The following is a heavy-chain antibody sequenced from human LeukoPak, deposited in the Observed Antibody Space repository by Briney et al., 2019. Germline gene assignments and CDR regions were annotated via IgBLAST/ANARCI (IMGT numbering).Heavy chain of an antibody. J-gene: IGHJ3*02. CDR2: IYYSGST. CDR3: ARDPRCSGGSCYAADAFDI. CDR1: GGSISSYY. V-gene: IGHV4-59*01. Sequence: PETLSLTCTVSGGSISSYYWSWIRQPPGKGLEWIGYIYYSGSTNYNPSLKSRVTISVDTSKNQFSLKLSSVTAADTAVYYCARDPRCSGGSCYAADAFDIWGQGTMVTVSS. D-gene: IGHD2-15*01.